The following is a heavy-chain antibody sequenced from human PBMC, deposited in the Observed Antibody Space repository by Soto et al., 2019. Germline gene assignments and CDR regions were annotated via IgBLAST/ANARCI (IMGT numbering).Heavy chain of an antibody. D-gene: IGHD6-13*01. V-gene: IGHV3-23*01. J-gene: IGHJ3*02. CDR2: IINSGGTT. CDR1: GFTFSSYA. Sequence: GGSLRLSCAASGFTFSSYAMSWVRQAPGKGLEWVSLIINSGGTTYYADSVKGRFTISRDNSKNTLYLQMNSLRAEDTAVYYCAKTHSSSLVRDGFDIWGRGTMVTVSS. CDR3: AKTHSSSLVRDGFDI.